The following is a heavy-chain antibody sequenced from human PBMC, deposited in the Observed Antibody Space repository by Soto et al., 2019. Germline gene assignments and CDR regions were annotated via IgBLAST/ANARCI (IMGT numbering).Heavy chain of an antibody. CDR1: GFTFSSYA. CDR3: ARDVGRGYSYGFIDY. V-gene: IGHV3-30-3*01. D-gene: IGHD5-18*01. Sequence: QVQLVESGGGVAQPGRSLRLSCAASGFTFSSYAMHWVRQAPGKGLEWVALISYDGSNKYYADSVKGRFTISRDNSKNTLYLQMNSLRAEDTAVYYCARDVGRGYSYGFIDYWGQGTLVTVSS. CDR2: ISYDGSNK. J-gene: IGHJ4*02.